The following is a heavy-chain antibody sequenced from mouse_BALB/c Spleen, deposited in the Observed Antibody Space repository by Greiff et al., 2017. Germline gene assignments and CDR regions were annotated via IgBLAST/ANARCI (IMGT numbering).Heavy chain of an antibody. CDR1: GYTFTSYV. Sequence: VQLQQSGPELVKPGASVKMSCKASGYTFTSYVMHWVKQKPGQGLEWIGYINPYNDGTKYNEKFKGKATLTSDKSSSTAYMELSSLTSEDSAVYYCARNSVVDAMDYWGQGTSVTVSS. J-gene: IGHJ4*01. D-gene: IGHD1-1*01. CDR2: INPYNDGT. CDR3: ARNSVVDAMDY. V-gene: IGHV1-14*01.